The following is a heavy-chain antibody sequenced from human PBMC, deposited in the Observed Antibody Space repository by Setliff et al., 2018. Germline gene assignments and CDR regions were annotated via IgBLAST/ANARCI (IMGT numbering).Heavy chain of an antibody. CDR1: GYTFTSYA. CDR3: ARDPRQNDNFWSGYYYYYYYGMDV. V-gene: IGHV1-3*01. D-gene: IGHD3-3*01. J-gene: IGHJ6*02. Sequence: VKVSCKASGYTFTSYAMHWVRQAPGQRLEWMGWINAGNGNTKYSQKFQGRVTITRDTSASTAYMELSSLRSEDTAVYYCARDPRQNDNFWSGYYYYYYYGMDVWGQGTTVTVSS. CDR2: INAGNGNT.